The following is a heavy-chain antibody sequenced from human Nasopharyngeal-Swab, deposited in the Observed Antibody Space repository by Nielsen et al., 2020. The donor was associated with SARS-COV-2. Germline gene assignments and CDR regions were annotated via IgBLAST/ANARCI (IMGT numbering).Heavy chain of an antibody. CDR1: GFTFSSYA. D-gene: IGHD6-13*01. Sequence: GESLKISCATSGFTFSSYAMHWVRQAPGKGLEWVAVISYDGSDKFYADSVKGRFSISRDTSKSTLYLQMNSLRAGDTALYYCAKGLSSWRLEGYFQHWGQGTLVTVSS. V-gene: IGHV3-30*18. J-gene: IGHJ1*01. CDR2: ISYDGSDK. CDR3: AKGLSSWRLEGYFQH.